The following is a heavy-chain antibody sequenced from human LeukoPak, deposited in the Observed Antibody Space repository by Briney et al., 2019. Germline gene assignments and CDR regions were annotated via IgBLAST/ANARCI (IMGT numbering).Heavy chain of an antibody. V-gene: IGHV3-74*01. CDR2: INRDGSST. CDR1: GFTSSSYW. J-gene: IGHJ4*02. CDR3: AADLWKGNY. D-gene: IGHD1-1*01. Sequence: GGSLRLSCAASGFTSSSYWMHWVRQAPGKGLVWVSRINRDGSSTSSADSVKGRFTISRDNAKNTLYLQMNSLRAEDSAVYYCAADLWKGNYWGQGTLVTVSS.